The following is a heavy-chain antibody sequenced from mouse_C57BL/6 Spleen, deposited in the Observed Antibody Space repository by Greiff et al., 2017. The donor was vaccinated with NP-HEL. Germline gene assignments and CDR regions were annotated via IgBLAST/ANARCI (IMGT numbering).Heavy chain of an antibody. CDR1: GYTFTSYW. CDR3: ARSFTGDYAMDY. V-gene: IGHV1-7*01. J-gene: IGHJ4*01. Sequence: VQLQQSGAELAKPGASVTLSCKASGYTFTSYWMHWVKQRPGQGLEWIGYINPSSGYTKFNQKFNDQATLTADNSSSTAYMQLSSLTYEDSAVYYCARSFTGDYAMDYWGQGTSVTVSS. D-gene: IGHD1-1*01. CDR2: INPSSGYT.